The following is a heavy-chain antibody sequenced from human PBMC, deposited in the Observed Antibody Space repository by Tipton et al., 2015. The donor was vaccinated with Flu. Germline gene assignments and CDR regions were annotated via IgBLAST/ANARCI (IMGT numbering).Heavy chain of an antibody. CDR3: AGYASSQPGRAFDV. CDR1: GGSISSYY. Sequence: LRLSCTVSGGSISSYYWSWIRQLAGKGLEWIGRVYTSGSTYYNPSLKSRVTMSLDTSKNQFSLKLSSVAAADTALYYCAGYASSQPGRAFDVWGQGTMVIVSS. CDR2: VYTSGST. V-gene: IGHV4-4*07. J-gene: IGHJ3*01. D-gene: IGHD6-13*01.